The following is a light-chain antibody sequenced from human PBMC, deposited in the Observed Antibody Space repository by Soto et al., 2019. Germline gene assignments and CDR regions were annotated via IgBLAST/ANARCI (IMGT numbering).Light chain of an antibody. V-gene: IGKV1-5*01. CDR2: DAF. CDR1: QSINNW. CDR3: QHYNDFLLI. J-gene: IGKJ3*01. Sequence: DIQMTQSPSTLSASVGDRVTITCRASQSINNWLAWYQQKPGKAPKLLIFDAFSLESGVPFRFSGSGFGTEFTLTISSLQPDDSAIYYCQHYNDFLLIFGPGTKVDIK.